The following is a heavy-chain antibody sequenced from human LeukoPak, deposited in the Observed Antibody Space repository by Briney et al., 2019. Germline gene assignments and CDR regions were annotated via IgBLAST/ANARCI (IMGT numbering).Heavy chain of an antibody. J-gene: IGHJ4*02. D-gene: IGHD5-12*01. CDR1: GFTFSSYS. V-gene: IGHV3-21*04. Sequence: GGPLRLSCAASGFTFSSYSMNWVRQAPGKGLEWVSSISSSSSYIYYADSVKGRFTISRDNAKNSLYLQLNSLRAEDTAVYYCARARGGYDFDYWGQGTLVTVSS. CDR2: ISSSSSYI. CDR3: ARARGGYDFDY.